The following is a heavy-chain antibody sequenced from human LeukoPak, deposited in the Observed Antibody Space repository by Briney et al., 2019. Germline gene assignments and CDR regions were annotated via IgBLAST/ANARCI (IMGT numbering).Heavy chain of an antibody. CDR3: ARDPRNVGLAP. CDR2: NNGDGSTT. Sequence: GRSLRLSCTASGFTFGDYAMSWFRQAPGKGLMYISRNNGDGSTTNYADVVKGRFTMSRDNVKNTLYLQMNSLRVEDTAVYYCARDPRNVGLAPWGQGTLVTVSS. D-gene: IGHD2-15*01. J-gene: IGHJ5*02. V-gene: IGHV3-74*01. CDR1: GFTFGDYA.